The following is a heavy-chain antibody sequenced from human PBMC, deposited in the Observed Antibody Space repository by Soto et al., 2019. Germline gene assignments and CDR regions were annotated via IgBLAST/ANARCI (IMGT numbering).Heavy chain of an antibody. J-gene: IGHJ5*02. Sequence: QVQLVQSGAEVKKPGSSVKVSCKASGGTFSSYTISWVRHAPGQGLEWMGRIIPILGIANYAHKFQGRVTITADKSTSTAYMELGSLRSEDTAVYYWARGVGNRERLNGNWFDPWGQGTLVSVSS. V-gene: IGHV1-69*02. CDR1: GGTFSSYT. CDR2: IIPILGIA. D-gene: IGHD1-1*01. CDR3: ARGVGNRERLNGNWFDP.